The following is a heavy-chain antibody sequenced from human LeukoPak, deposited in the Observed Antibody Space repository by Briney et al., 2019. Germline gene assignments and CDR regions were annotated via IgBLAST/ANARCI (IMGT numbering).Heavy chain of an antibody. CDR3: ARDLGNWEKREWYFDL. CDR2: IGRSSDTI. J-gene: IGHJ2*01. Sequence: GGSLRLSCAASGFTFSSYSMNWVRQAPGKGLEWVSYIGRSSDTIYHADSVKGRFTVSRDNARNSLYLQMNSLRAEDTAIFYCARDLGNWEKREWYFDLWGRGTLVTVSS. D-gene: IGHD1-1*01. V-gene: IGHV3-48*04. CDR1: GFTFSSYS.